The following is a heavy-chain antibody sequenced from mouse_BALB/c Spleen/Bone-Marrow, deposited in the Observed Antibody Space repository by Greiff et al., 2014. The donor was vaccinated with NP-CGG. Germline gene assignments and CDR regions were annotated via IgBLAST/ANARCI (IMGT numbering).Heavy chain of an antibody. D-gene: IGHD1-1*01. V-gene: IGHV1-5*01. CDR2: IYPGNSDS. Sequence: EVQLQQSVTVLSRPGASVKMSCKASGYSFSTYWMHWVKQRPGQGLEWIGAIYPGNSDSSYNQKFEGKAKLTAVTSASTAYMELISLTHEDSAVYYCTRRGSSALPYWGQGTLVTVSA. CDR1: GYSFSTYW. J-gene: IGHJ3*01. CDR3: TRRGSSALPY.